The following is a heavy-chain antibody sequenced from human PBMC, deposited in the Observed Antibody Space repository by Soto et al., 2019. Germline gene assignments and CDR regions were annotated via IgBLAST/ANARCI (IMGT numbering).Heavy chain of an antibody. Sequence: SETLSLTCTVSGGSISSSSYYWGWIRQPPGKGLEWIGSIYYSGSTYYNPSLKSRVTISVDTSKNQFSLKLSSVTAADTAVYYCARLPRIAARDYWGQGTLVTVSS. J-gene: IGHJ4*02. V-gene: IGHV4-39*01. CDR3: ARLPRIAARDY. CDR1: GGSISSSSYY. D-gene: IGHD6-6*01. CDR2: IYYSGST.